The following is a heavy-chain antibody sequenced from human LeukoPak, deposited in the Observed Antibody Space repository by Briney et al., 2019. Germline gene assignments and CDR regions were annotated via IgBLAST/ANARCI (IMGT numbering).Heavy chain of an antibody. J-gene: IGHJ4*02. D-gene: IGHD6-19*01. V-gene: IGHV3-7*01. CDR3: AKDSNHYSSGWYSSLKYYFDY. CDR2: IKQDGSEK. CDR1: GFTFSSRDW. Sequence: GGSLRLSCVASGFTFSSRDWMTWVRQAPGKGLEWVANIKQDGSEKNYVDSVKGRFTISRDNAKNSVDLQMNSLRAEDTAVYYCAKDSNHYSSGWYSSLKYYFDYWGQGTLVTVSS.